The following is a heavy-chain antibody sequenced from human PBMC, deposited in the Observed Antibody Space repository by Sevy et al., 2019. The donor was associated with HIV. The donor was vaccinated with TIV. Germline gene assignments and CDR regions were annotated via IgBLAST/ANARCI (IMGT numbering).Heavy chain of an antibody. D-gene: IGHD4-17*01. J-gene: IGHJ4*02. CDR1: GCSISSGGYS. V-gene: IGHV4-30-2*01. Sequence: SETLSLTCAVSGCSISSGGYSWSWIRQPPGKGLEWIGYIYHSGSTYYNPSLKSRVTISVDRSKNQFSQKLSSVTAADTAVYYCARARSQFYGDYYFDYWGQGTLVTVSS. CDR3: ARARSQFYGDYYFDY. CDR2: IYHSGST.